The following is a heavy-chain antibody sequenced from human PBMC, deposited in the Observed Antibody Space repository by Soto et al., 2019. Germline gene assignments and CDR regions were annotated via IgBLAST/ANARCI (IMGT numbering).Heavy chain of an antibody. Sequence: SGTLSLTGSWSDRHISSYHRGGTGQPTGKGLEWIGYIYYSGSTNYTPSLKSRVTISVDTSKNQFSLKPSSVTAADTAVYYCARVYRETTILYYFDYWGQGTLVTVSS. V-gene: IGHV4-59*01. D-gene: IGHD1-7*01. CDR2: IYYSGST. J-gene: IGHJ4*02. CDR3: ARVYRETTILYYFDY. CDR1: DRHISSYH.